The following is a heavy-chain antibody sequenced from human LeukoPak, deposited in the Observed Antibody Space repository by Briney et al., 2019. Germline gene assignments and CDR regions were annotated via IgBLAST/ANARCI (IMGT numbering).Heavy chain of an antibody. J-gene: IGHJ5*02. D-gene: IGHD2-21*02. V-gene: IGHV4-4*07. CDR1: GNSISGYY. CDR2: IYTSEIT. CDR3: ARDRVVTTRGWFDP. Sequence: SETLSLTCTVSGNSISGYYWSWIRQPAGKGLEWIGRIYTSEITNYNPSLKSRVTMSIDTSKNQFSLKLSSVTAADTAVYYCARDRVVTTRGWFDPWGQGTLVTVSS.